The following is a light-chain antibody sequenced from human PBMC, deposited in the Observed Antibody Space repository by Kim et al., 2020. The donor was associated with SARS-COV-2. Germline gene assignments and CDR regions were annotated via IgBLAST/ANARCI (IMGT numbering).Light chain of an antibody. Sequence: APGKEARITFGGKNIGSKSVHWYQQKPGQAPVLVIYYDSDRPSGIPERFSGSNSGNTATLTISRVEAGDEADYYCQVWDSSSDHVVFGGGTQLTVL. CDR1: NIGSKS. J-gene: IGLJ2*01. CDR3: QVWDSSSDHVV. V-gene: IGLV3-21*04. CDR2: YDS.